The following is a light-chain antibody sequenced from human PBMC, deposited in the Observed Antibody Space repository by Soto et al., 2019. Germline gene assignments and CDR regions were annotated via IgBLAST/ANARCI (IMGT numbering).Light chain of an antibody. V-gene: IGLV2-14*01. J-gene: IGLJ2*01. Sequence: QSALTQPASVSGSPGQSITISCTGTSGDVGGYNYVSWYQQHPGKAPKLMIYEVSNRPSGVSNRFSGSKSGNTASLTISGLQAEDEADYYCSSYTVFGGGTKLTVL. CDR2: EVS. CDR3: SSYTV. CDR1: SGDVGGYNY.